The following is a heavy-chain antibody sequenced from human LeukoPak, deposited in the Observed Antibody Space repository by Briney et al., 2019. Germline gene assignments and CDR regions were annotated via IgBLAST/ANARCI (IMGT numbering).Heavy chain of an antibody. D-gene: IGHD1-26*01. CDR2: IRYDGSNK. CDR1: GFTFSSYG. CDR3: AKDPNSGGYRGTYFQH. Sequence: PGGSLRLSCAASGFTFSSYGMHWVRQAPGKGLEWVAFIRYDGSNKYYADSVKGRFTISRDNSKNTLYLQMNSLRAEDTAVYYCAKDPNSGGYRGTYFQHWGQGTLVTVSS. J-gene: IGHJ1*01. V-gene: IGHV3-30*02.